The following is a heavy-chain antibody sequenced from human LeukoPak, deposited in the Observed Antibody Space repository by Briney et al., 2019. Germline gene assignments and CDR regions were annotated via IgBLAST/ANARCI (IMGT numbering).Heavy chain of an antibody. D-gene: IGHD3-10*01. CDR3: AKASLHFGELRYGMDV. V-gene: IGHV3-9*01. J-gene: IGHJ6*02. CDR2: INWNSGGR. Sequence: PGGSLRLSCTASGFTFDDYAMHWVRQAPGKGLEWVSGINWNSGGRGYADSVKGRFTISRDNAKNSLYLQMNSPRVEDTALYYCAKASLHFGELRYGMDVWGQGTTVTVSS. CDR1: GFTFDDYA.